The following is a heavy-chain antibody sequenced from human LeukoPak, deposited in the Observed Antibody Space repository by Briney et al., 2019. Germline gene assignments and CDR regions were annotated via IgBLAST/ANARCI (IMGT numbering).Heavy chain of an antibody. J-gene: IGHJ5*02. CDR2: TYYRSTWYN. Sequence: SQTLSLTCAISGDSVSSNSVTWNWIRQSPSRGLEWLGSTYYRSTWYNDYAVSVRGRITVNPDTSKNQFSLHLNSVTPEDTAVYYCAGRLTQYDCFDPWGQGILVTVSS. CDR3: AGRLTQYDCFDP. CDR1: GDSVSSNSVT. V-gene: IGHV6-1*01. D-gene: IGHD2-2*01.